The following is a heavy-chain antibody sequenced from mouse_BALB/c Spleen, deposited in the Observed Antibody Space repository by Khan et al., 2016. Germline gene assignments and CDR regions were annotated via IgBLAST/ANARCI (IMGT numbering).Heavy chain of an antibody. Sequence: EVELVESGGGLVKPGGSLKLSCAASGFTFSDYYMYWVRQTPEKRLEWVATISDGGSYTYYPDSVKGRFPISRANAKNNLYLQMSSLKSEDTAMYYCARDLNWYFDVWGAGTTVTVSS. CDR3: ARDLNWYFDV. CDR2: ISDGGSYT. CDR1: GFTFSDYY. J-gene: IGHJ1*01. V-gene: IGHV5-4*02.